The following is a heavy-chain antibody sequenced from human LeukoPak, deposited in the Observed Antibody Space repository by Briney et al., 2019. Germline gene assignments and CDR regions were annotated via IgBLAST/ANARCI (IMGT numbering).Heavy chain of an antibody. CDR1: GRSISNYYWT. CDR2: IYWDDDK. CDR3: AHSPNGDHTV. D-gene: IGHD4-17*01. V-gene: IGHV2-5*08. J-gene: IGHJ4*02. Sequence: TLSLTCTVSGRSISNYYWTWIRQPPGKALEWLTLIYWDDDKRFSPSLKSRLTITKDTSRNQVVLTMTNMDPVDTATYYCAHSPNGDHTVWGQGVLVTVSS.